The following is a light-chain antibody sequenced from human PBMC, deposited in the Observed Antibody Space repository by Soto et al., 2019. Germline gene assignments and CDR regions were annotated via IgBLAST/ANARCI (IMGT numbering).Light chain of an antibody. CDR1: QSISSW. CDR2: DAS. CDR3: QQYSSYPKT. Sequence: DIQMTQSPSTLSASVGDRVTITCRASQSISSWLAWYQQKPGKAPKLLIYDASSLESGVPSRFSGSESGTEFTLTISSLLPDDFATYYCQQYSSYPKTFGQGTKVEIK. J-gene: IGKJ1*01. V-gene: IGKV1-5*01.